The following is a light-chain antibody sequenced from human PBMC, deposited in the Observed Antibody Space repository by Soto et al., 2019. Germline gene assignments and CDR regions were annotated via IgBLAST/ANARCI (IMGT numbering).Light chain of an antibody. J-gene: IGKJ1*01. CDR3: QQYGSSPGT. Sequence: EIVLTQSPGTLSLSPGERATLSCRASQSVTSSYLAWYQQNPGQAPRLLIYGASRRATGIPDRYSGSGSGTDFTLTISRLEPEDFALYYCQQYGSSPGTFGQGTKVEIK. CDR1: QSVTSSY. V-gene: IGKV3-20*01. CDR2: GAS.